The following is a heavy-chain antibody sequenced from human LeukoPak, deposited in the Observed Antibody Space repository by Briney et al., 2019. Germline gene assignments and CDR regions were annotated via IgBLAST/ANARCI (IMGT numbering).Heavy chain of an antibody. J-gene: IGHJ4*02. Sequence: SETLSLTCTVSGGSISSGGYYWSWIRQPPGKGLEWIGYIYHSGSTYYNPSLKSRVTISVDTSKNQFSLKLSSVTAADTAVYYCARQAFYGGNSHFDYWGQGTLVTVSS. D-gene: IGHD4-23*01. CDR1: GGSISSGGYY. CDR3: ARQAFYGGNSHFDY. V-gene: IGHV4-30-2*03. CDR2: IYHSGST.